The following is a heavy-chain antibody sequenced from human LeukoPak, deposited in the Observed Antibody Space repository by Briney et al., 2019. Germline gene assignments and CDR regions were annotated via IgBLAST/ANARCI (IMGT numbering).Heavy chain of an antibody. CDR1: GFTFSSYA. J-gene: IGHJ4*02. Sequence: GGSLRLSCAASGFTFSSYAMSWVRQAPGKGLEWVSAISGSGGSTYYADSVKGRFTISRDNSKNTLYLQMNSLRAEDTAVYYCXRDTYFYDSSNYFLLYYFDYWGQGTLVTVSS. CDR2: ISGSGGST. V-gene: IGHV3-23*01. CDR3: XRDTYFYDSSNYFLLYYFDY. D-gene: IGHD3-22*01.